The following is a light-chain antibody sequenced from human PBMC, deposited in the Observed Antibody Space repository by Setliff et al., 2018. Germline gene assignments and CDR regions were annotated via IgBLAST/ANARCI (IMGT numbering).Light chain of an antibody. CDR3: SSYTNSRTVI. CDR2: DVS. CDR1: NSDVGAYNY. J-gene: IGLJ2*01. Sequence: QSALAQPASVSGSPGQSITISCTGTNSDVGAYNYVSWYQRHPGEAPKLLLYDVSNWPSGISHRFSGSKSGSTASLTISGLQAEDEADYFCSSYTNSRTVIFGGGTK. V-gene: IGLV2-14*03.